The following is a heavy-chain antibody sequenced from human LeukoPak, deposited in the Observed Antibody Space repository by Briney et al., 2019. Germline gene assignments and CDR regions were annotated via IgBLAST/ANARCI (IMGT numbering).Heavy chain of an antibody. CDR3: VRLGATSVWGNTDAFDI. D-gene: IGHD1-26*01. CDR2: ISGSGGST. Sequence: GGSLRLSCAVSGFDFSNYYMSWVRQAPGKGLEWVSAISGSGGSTYYADSVKGRFTISRDNSKNTLYLQMNSLRAEDTAVYYCVRLGATSVWGNTDAFDIWGQGTMVTVSS. CDR1: GFDFSNYY. J-gene: IGHJ3*02. V-gene: IGHV3-23*01.